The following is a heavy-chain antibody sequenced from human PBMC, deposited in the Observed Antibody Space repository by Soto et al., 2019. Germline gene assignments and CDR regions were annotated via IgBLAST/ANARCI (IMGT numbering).Heavy chain of an antibody. J-gene: IGHJ4*02. CDR2: IWYDGSNK. D-gene: IGHD3-22*01. CDR1: GFSFTSYG. V-gene: IGHV3-33*01. CDR3: ARDGVHYYDSSGYYYLAY. Sequence: GGSLTLSCAPSGFSFTSYGMHWVRPAPGKGLEWVAVIWYDGSNKYYADSVKGRFTISRDNSKNTLYLQMNSLRAEDTAVYYCARDGVHYYDSSGYYYLAYWGQGT.